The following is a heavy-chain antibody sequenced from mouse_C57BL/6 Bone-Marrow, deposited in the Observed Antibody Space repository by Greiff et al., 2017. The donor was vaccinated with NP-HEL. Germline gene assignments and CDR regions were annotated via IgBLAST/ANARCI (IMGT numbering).Heavy chain of an antibody. Sequence: QVHVKQPGAELVKPGASVKMSCKASGYTFTSYWITWVKQRPGQGLEWIGDIYPGSGSTNYNEKFKSKATLTVDTSSSTAYMQLSSLTSEDSAVYYCARSRRYYFDYWGQGTTLTVSS. CDR2: IYPGSGST. CDR3: ARSRRYYFDY. J-gene: IGHJ2*01. CDR1: GYTFTSYW. V-gene: IGHV1-55*01. D-gene: IGHD1-1*01.